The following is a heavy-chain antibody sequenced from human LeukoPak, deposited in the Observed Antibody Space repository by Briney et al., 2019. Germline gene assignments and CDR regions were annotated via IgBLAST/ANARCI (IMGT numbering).Heavy chain of an antibody. Sequence: PGGSLRLSCAASGFTFSSYEMNWVRQTPGKGLEWVSYISSSATTIYYADSVKGRFTISRDNAKNSLYLQMNSLRAEDTAVYYCARAATSYCSSTSCRPHTPDYWGQGTLVTVSS. D-gene: IGHD2-2*01. V-gene: IGHV3-48*03. J-gene: IGHJ4*02. CDR1: GFTFSSYE. CDR3: ARAATSYCSSTSCRPHTPDY. CDR2: ISSSATTI.